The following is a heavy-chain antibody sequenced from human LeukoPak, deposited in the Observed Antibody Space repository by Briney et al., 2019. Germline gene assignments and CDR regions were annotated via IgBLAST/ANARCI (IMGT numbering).Heavy chain of an antibody. CDR3: ARDSTGIAAYYGMDV. J-gene: IGHJ6*02. CDR1: GGTFSSYA. V-gene: IGHV1-69*01. D-gene: IGHD6-13*01. Sequence: ASVKVSCKASGGTFSSYAISWVRQAPGQGLEWMGGIIPIFGTANYAQKFQGRVTITADESTSTAYMELSSLRSEDTAVYYCARDSTGIAAYYGMDVWGQGTTVTVSS. CDR2: IIPIFGTA.